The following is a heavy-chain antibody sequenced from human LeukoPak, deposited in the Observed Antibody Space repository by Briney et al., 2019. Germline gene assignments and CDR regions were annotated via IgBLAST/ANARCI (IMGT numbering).Heavy chain of an antibody. Sequence: PGGSLRLSCAASGFTFSDYGMHWVRQAPGKGLEWVSAISGSGGSTYYADSVKGRFTISRDNSKNTLYLQMNSLRAEDTAVYYCANSYGSEAFDIWGQGTMVTVSS. CDR2: ISGSGGST. D-gene: IGHD3-10*01. CDR1: GFTFSDYG. CDR3: ANSYGSEAFDI. V-gene: IGHV3-23*01. J-gene: IGHJ3*02.